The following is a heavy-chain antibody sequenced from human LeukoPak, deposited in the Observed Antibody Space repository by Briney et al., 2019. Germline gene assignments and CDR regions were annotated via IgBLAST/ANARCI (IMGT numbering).Heavy chain of an antibody. J-gene: IGHJ6*03. CDR2: IYTSGST. CDR3: ASGPLWFGELLHYYYYYMDV. CDR1: GGSISSYY. D-gene: IGHD3-10*01. V-gene: IGHV4-4*07. Sequence: SETLSLTCTVSGGSISSYYWSWIRQPAGKGLEWIGRIYTSGSTNYNPSLKSRATMSVDTSKNQFSLKLSSVTAADTAVYYCASGPLWFGELLHYYYYYMDVWGKGTTVTISS.